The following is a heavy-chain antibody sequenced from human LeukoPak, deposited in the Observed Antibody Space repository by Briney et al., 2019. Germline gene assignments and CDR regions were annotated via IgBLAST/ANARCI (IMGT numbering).Heavy chain of an antibody. J-gene: IGHJ4*02. CDR2: IYYSGST. CDR3: ARGLGLNQLLLLPKPDY. Sequence: NPSETLSLTCSVSGGSISSYYWSWIRQPPGKGLEWIGYIYYSGSTKYNPSLKSRVTISVDTSKNQFSLKLSSVTAADTAVYYCARGLGLNQLLLLPKPDYWGQGTLVTVSS. CDR1: GGSISSYY. V-gene: IGHV4-59*08. D-gene: IGHD2-2*01.